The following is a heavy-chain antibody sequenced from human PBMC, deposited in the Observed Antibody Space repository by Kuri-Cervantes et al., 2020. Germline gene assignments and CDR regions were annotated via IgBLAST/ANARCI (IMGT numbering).Heavy chain of an antibody. J-gene: IGHJ6*03. CDR3: ARATAYGRSGYYYYMDV. D-gene: IGHD1-14*01. CDR1: GYTFTSYC. Sequence: ASVKVSCKASGYTFTSYCMHWVRQAPGQGLEWMGIIIPSGGSTSYAQKFQGRVTITTDESTSTAYMELSSLRSEDTAVYYCARATAYGRSGYYYYMDVWGKGTTVTVSS. CDR2: IIPSGGST. V-gene: IGHV1-46*01.